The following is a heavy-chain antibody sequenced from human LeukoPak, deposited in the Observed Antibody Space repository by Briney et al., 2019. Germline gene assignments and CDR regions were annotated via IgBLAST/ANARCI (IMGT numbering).Heavy chain of an antibody. Sequence: SETLSLTCTVSGGPIRSHYWSWIRQPPGRGLEHIGHIYYSGTTTYNPSLKRRVTISVDSSKSQFSLKLTSLTAADTAVYYCAEGGGEQVAPFDEWGQGTQVTVSS. D-gene: IGHD1/OR15-1a*01. CDR2: IYYSGTT. J-gene: IGHJ4*02. V-gene: IGHV4-59*03. CDR1: GGPIRSHY. CDR3: AEGGGEQVAPFDE.